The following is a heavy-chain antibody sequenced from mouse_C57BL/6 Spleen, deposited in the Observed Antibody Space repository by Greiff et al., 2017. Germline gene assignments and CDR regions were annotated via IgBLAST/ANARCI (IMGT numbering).Heavy chain of an antibody. J-gene: IGHJ3*01. Sequence: VKLMESGPGLVQPSQSLSITCTVSGFSLTSYGVHWVRQSPGKGLEWLGVIWSGGSTDYNAAFISRLSISKDNSKSQVFFKMHSLRADDTAIYYCASLPGFAYWGQGTLVTVSA. V-gene: IGHV2-2*01. CDR2: IWSGGST. CDR1: GFSLTSYG. D-gene: IGHD2-1*01. CDR3: ASLPGFAY.